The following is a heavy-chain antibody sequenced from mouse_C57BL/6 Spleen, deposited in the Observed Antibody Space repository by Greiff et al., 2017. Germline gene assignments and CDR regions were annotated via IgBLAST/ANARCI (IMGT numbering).Heavy chain of an antibody. Sequence: QVQLQQPGAELVRPGSSVKLSCKASGYTFTSYWMHWVKQRPIQGLEWIGNIDPSDSETHYNQKFKDKATLTVDKSSRTAYMQRSSLTSEDSAVXYCARSGNYYGSSYGYAMDYWGHGDSDTVSS. J-gene: IGHJ4*01. CDR2: IDPSDSET. V-gene: IGHV1-52*01. CDR3: ARSGNYYGSSYGYAMDY. D-gene: IGHD1-1*01. CDR1: GYTFTSYW.